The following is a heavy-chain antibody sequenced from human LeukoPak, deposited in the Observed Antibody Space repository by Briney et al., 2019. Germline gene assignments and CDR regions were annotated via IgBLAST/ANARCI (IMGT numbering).Heavy chain of an antibody. CDR3: AKDDYYDSSGRPVYFDY. J-gene: IGHJ4*02. D-gene: IGHD3-22*01. V-gene: IGHV3-23*01. Sequence: GGSLRLSCAASGFTFSSYAMSWVRQAPGKGLEWVSAISGSGGSTYYADSVRGRFTISRDNSKNTLYLQMNSLRAEDTAVYYCAKDDYYDSSGRPVYFDYWGQGTLVTVSS. CDR1: GFTFSSYA. CDR2: ISGSGGST.